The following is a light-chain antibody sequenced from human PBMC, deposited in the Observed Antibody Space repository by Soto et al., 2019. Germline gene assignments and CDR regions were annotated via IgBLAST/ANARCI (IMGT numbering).Light chain of an antibody. V-gene: IGKV3-11*01. J-gene: IGKJ4*01. CDR3: QQRSNWPLT. CDR2: DAS. CDR1: QSVSSY. Sequence: ESVLTQSPATLSLSPGERATLSCRASQSVSSYLAWYQQKPGQAPRLLIYDASNRATGIPARFSGSGSGTDFTLTICSLEPEDFAVYYCQQRSNWPLTFGGGTKVDIK.